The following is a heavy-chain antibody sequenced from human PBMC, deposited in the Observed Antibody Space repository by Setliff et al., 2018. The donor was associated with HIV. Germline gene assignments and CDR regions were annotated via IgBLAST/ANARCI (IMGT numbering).Heavy chain of an antibody. D-gene: IGHD2-2*03. CDR3: ARAKTIGSSALFLDP. CDR2: VYARGSA. J-gene: IGHJ5*02. Sequence: SETLSLTCTVSGDSMNSVSYSWAWLRQSAGKGPEWIAHVYARGSANYNPSLTSRVTTSVPTSKNQFSLNLNSVTAADTAKCYCARAKTIGSSALFLDPWGQGTPVTVSS. V-gene: IGHV4-61*09. CDR1: GDSMNSVSYS.